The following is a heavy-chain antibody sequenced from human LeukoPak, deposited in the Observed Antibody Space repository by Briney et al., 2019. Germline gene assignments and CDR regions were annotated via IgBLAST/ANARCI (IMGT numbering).Heavy chain of an antibody. D-gene: IGHD6-19*01. J-gene: IGHJ4*02. CDR2: ITASGRTI. V-gene: IGHV3-48*03. CDR3: ATSVSGWYPRGY. CDR1: GFTVSTYE. Sequence: HPGGSLRLSCAASGFTVSTYEMNWVRQAPGKGLEWVSYITASGRTIYYADSVKGRFTISRDGAKNSLYLQMSSLRAEDTAVYYCATSVSGWYPRGYWGQGTLVTVSS.